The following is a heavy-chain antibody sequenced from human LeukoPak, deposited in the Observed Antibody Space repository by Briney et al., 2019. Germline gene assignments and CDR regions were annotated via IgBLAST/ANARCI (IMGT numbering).Heavy chain of an antibody. V-gene: IGHV3-73*01. CDR1: GFTLSDSA. CDR2: IDRPAKSYAT. CDR3: TRDRGTYNWLDP. J-gene: IGHJ5*02. Sequence: GGSLRLSCAASGFTLSDSAIHWVRQASGKGLEWVGLIDRPAKSYATAYGASVGGRLTISRDDSKNTAYLQMDSLKTEDTALYYCTRDRGTYNWLDPWGQGTLVTVSS. D-gene: IGHD1-26*01.